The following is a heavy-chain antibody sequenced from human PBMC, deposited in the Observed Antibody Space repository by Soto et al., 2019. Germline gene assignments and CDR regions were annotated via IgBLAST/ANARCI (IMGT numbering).Heavy chain of an antibody. Sequence: QMQLQESGPGLVKPSETLSLTCTVSGGSISSSSYYWGWIRQPPGQGLEWLGTIYSLGNTYYNPSLKSRVTISVDKSKSQLFLKLSSVTAPDTAVYYCARQIYDSSGYYDAYWGQGTLVTVSS. D-gene: IGHD3-22*01. V-gene: IGHV4-39*01. CDR1: GGSISSSSYY. J-gene: IGHJ4*02. CDR3: ARQIYDSSGYYDAY. CDR2: IYSLGNT.